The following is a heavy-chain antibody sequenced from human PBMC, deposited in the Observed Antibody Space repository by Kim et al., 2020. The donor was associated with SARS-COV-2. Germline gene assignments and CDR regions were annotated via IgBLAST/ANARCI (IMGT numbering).Heavy chain of an antibody. V-gene: IGHV3-30*04. CDR2: ISYDGSNK. D-gene: IGHD3-10*01. Sequence: GGSLRLSCAASGFTVSSCAMRWVRQAPGKGLEWVAVISYDGSNKYYADSVKRRITISGDNYKNTLYLQINSRAAENTAVYYWAREAMYRGVWLRIGAF. CDR3: AREAMYRGVWLRIGAF. J-gene: IGHJ3*01. CDR1: GFTVSSCA.